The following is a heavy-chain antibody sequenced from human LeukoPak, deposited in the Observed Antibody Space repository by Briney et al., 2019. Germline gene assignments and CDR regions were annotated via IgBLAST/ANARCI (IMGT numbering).Heavy chain of an antibody. D-gene: IGHD6-25*01. Sequence: PSETLSLTCAVYGGSFSGYYWGWIRQPPGKGLEWIGSIFHSGSTYYNPSLKSRVTISVDTSKNQLSLRLRSVTAADTAVYYCARLYQGKRPPDYWGQGTLVTVSS. J-gene: IGHJ4*02. V-gene: IGHV4-34*12. CDR3: ARLYQGKRPPDY. CDR1: GGSFSGYY. CDR2: IFHSGST.